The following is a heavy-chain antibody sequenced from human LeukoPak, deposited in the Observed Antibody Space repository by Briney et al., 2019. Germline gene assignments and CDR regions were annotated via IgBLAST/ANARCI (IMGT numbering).Heavy chain of an antibody. CDR2: IKQDGSEK. J-gene: IGHJ4*02. Sequence: GGSRRLSCAASAFTFSSHWMNWVRQAPGKGLEWLANIKQDGSEKYYVESVKGRFTISRDNAKNSLYLQMNSLRAEDTAVYYCARARYLDSWGQGTLVTVSS. CDR1: AFTFSSHW. V-gene: IGHV3-7*01. CDR3: ARARYLDS.